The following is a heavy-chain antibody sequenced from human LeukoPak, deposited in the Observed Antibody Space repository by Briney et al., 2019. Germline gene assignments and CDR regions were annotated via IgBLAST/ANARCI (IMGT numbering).Heavy chain of an antibody. D-gene: IGHD3-22*01. J-gene: IGHJ4*02. CDR2: INPSDGGT. V-gene: IGHV1-46*01. CDR3: ARGPTADTYYYDSSGYYEGKESYYFDY. CDR1: GYTFTNYY. Sequence: ASVKVSCKASGYTFTNYYMHWVRQAPGQGLEWMGIINPSDGGTTYAQRFQGRVTITRDTSASTAYMELSSLRSEDMAVYYCARGPTADTYYYDSSGYYEGKESYYFDYWGQGTLVTVSS.